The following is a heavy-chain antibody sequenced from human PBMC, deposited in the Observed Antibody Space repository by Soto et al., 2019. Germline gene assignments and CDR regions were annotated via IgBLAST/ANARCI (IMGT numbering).Heavy chain of an antibody. CDR2: IYISENT. V-gene: IGHV4-4*07. D-gene: IGHD6-13*01. Sequence: SETLSLTCTVSGGSISSDYWSWIRQPAGKGLEWIGRIYISENTHYNPSLRSRVSMSLATSKNQLSLNLSSVTAADTAVYYSACGVGRSSWTSFDSWGQGTLVTVSS. CDR1: GGSISSDY. CDR3: ACGVGRSSWTSFDS. J-gene: IGHJ4*02.